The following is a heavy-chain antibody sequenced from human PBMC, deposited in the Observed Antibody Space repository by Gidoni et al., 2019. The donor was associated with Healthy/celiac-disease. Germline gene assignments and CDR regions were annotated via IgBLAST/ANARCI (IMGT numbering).Heavy chain of an antibody. J-gene: IGHJ5*02. CDR1: GFTFSSYW. Sequence: EVQLVESGGGLVQPGGSLRLSCAASGFTFSSYWMSWVRQDPGKGLEWVANIKQDGSEKYYVDSVKGRFTISRDNAKNSLYLQMNSLRAEDTAVYYCARDICSSTSCYLDPWGQGTLVTVSS. CDR2: IKQDGSEK. D-gene: IGHD2-2*01. CDR3: ARDICSSTSCYLDP. V-gene: IGHV3-7*01.